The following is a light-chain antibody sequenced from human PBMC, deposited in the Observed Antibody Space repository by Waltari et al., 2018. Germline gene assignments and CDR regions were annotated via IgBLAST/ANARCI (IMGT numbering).Light chain of an antibody. Sequence: EIVLTPSPGTLSLSPGERATLSCRASQSVSNNYLAWYQQKPGQAPRLLIYGASSRATGIPDRFSGSGSGTDFTLTISRLEPEDSAVYNCQQYGSSPPLTFGGGTKVEIK. J-gene: IGKJ4*01. CDR3: QQYGSSPPLT. CDR1: QSVSNNY. V-gene: IGKV3-20*01. CDR2: GAS.